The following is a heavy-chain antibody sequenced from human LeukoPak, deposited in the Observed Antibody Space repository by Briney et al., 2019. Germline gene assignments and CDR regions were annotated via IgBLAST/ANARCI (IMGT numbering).Heavy chain of an antibody. D-gene: IGHD5-12*01. V-gene: IGHV3-74*01. J-gene: IGHJ6*03. CDR1: GFTFSSYW. CDR2: VNSDGTGT. CDR3: IRTLIVATSPYMDV. Sequence: GGSLRLSCAASGFTFSSYWMHWVRQAPGKGLVWVSRVNSDGTGTTYADSVEGRFTISRDNAKNTVYLQMHSLRAEDTAIYYCIRTLIVATSPYMDVWGKGTTVAVSS.